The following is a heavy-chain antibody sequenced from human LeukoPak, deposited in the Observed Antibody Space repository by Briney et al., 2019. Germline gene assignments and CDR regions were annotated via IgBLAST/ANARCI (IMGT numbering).Heavy chain of an antibody. J-gene: IGHJ4*02. V-gene: IGHV4-34*01. D-gene: IGHD2-2*01. CDR1: GGSFSGYY. CDR2: INHSGST. Sequence: SETLSLTCAVYGGSFSGYYWSWIRQPPGKGLEWIGEINHSGSTNYNPSLKSRVTISVDTSKNQFSLKLSSVTAADTAVYYCARLSVGYCSSTSCYSADYWGQGTLVTVSS. CDR3: ARLSVGYCSSTSCYSADY.